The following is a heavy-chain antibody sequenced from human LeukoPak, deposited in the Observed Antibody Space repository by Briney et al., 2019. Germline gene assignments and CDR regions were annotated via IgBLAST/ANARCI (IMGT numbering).Heavy chain of an antibody. J-gene: IGHJ4*02. CDR3: AKYGDCTNGVCNDY. D-gene: IGHD2-8*01. CDR2: ISWNSGSI. V-gene: IGHV3-9*01. Sequence: GRSLRLSCAASGFTFDDYAMHWVRQAPGKGLEWVSGISWNSGSIGYADSVKGRFTISRDNAKNFLYLQMNSLRAEDTALYYCAKYGDCTNGVCNDYWGQGTLVTVSS. CDR1: GFTFDDYA.